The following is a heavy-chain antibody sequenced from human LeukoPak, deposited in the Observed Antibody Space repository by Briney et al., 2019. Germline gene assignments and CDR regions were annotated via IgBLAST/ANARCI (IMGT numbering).Heavy chain of an antibody. V-gene: IGHV1-18*01. CDR1: GYTFSNYG. Sequence: ASVKVSCKASGYTFSNYGVSWVRQAPGQGLEWMGWISAYNGDTKSSRDFQGRVTMTTDTSTSTAYMELRSLRSDDTALYFCARDWGSIKVIADYWGQGTLVTVSS. D-gene: IGHD7-27*01. CDR2: ISAYNGDT. CDR3: ARDWGSIKVIADY. J-gene: IGHJ4*02.